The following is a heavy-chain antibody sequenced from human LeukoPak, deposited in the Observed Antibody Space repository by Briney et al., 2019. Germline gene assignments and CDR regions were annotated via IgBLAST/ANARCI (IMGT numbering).Heavy chain of an antibody. J-gene: IGHJ4*02. CDR1: ARSISSCGYY. Sequence: SQTLSLTCTVSARSISSCGYYWSWIRQPAGKGLEWIGRIYTSGSSNYNPSLKSRVTISVDTSKNQFSLKLSSVTAADTAVYYCARELGSGTYGEYYFDYWGQGTLVTVSS. V-gene: IGHV4-61*02. CDR3: ARELGSGTYGEYYFDY. CDR2: IYTSGSS. D-gene: IGHD1-26*01.